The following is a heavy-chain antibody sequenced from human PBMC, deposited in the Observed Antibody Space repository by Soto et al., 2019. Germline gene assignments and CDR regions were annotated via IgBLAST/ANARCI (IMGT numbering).Heavy chain of an antibody. V-gene: IGHV3-30*18. J-gene: IGHJ1*01. CDR3: AKDRVEYDYGRPTPEPFQY. D-gene: IGHD4-17*01. CDR2: ISYDGRNK. CDR1: GFTFSTYG. Sequence: GGSLRLSCAASGFTFSTYGMPWVRQAPGKGLEWVAIISYDGRNKYYADSLNGRFTVSRDNSKNTLYLQLNSLRVEDTAVYYCAKDRVEYDYGRPTPEPFQYRGNGTQVTVSS.